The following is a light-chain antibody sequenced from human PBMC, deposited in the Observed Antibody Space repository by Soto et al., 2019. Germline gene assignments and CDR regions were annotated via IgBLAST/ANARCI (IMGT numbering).Light chain of an antibody. Sequence: QLVLTQSPSASASLGASVKLTCTLSSGHSNYAIAWHQQQSEKGTRYLMKLNSDGSHSKGDGIPDRFSGSSSGAERYLTISRLQSEDEADYYCQTSGSGIVVFGGGTKLTVL. CDR3: QTSGSGIVV. V-gene: IGLV4-69*01. CDR2: LNSDGSH. CDR1: SGHSNYA. J-gene: IGLJ2*01.